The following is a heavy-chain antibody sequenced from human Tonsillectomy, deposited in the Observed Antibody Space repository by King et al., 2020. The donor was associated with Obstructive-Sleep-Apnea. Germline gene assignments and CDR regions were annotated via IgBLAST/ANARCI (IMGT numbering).Heavy chain of an antibody. Sequence: AQLVQSGAEVKKPGASVKVSCKASGYTFTGYYMHWVRQAPGQGLEWMGWINPNSGGTNYAQKFQGRVTMTRDTSISTAYMELSRLRSDDTAVYYCARDEVWCSGGSCYSHYYGMDVWGQGTTVTVSS. D-gene: IGHD2-15*01. CDR3: ARDEVWCSGGSCYSHYYGMDV. J-gene: IGHJ6*02. V-gene: IGHV1-2*02. CDR2: INPNSGGT. CDR1: GYTFTGYY.